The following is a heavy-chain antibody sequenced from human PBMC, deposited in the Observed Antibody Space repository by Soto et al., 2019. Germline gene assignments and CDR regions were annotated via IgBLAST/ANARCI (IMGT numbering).Heavy chain of an antibody. V-gene: IGHV3-30-3*01. CDR1: GFTFSHYA. CDR3: ARGAGAYGVNFSPAFDY. Sequence: QVQLVESGGGVVQPGRSLRLSCEASGFTFSHYAMHWVRQPPGKGLEWVAIIAYDGSNKYYADSGKGRFTISRDNSKDTLYLQMNSLRAEDTAVYYCARGAGAYGVNFSPAFDYWGQGTLVTVSS. D-gene: IGHD2-8*01. CDR2: IAYDGSNK. J-gene: IGHJ4*02.